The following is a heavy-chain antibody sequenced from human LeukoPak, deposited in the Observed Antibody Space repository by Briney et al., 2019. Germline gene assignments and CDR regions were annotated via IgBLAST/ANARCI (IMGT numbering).Heavy chain of an antibody. CDR1: GGSISSTSYY. CDR2: IYYSGST. CDR3: ASFRPSYWYFDL. J-gene: IGHJ2*01. V-gene: IGHV4-61*05. Sequence: SETLSLTCTVSGGSISSTSYYWGWIRQPPGKGLEWIGYIYYSGSTNYNPSLKSRVTISVDTSKNQFSLKLSSVTAADTAVYYCASFRPSYWYFDLWGRGTLVTVSS.